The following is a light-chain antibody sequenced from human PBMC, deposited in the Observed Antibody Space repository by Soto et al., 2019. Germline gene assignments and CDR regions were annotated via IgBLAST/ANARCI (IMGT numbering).Light chain of an antibody. CDR2: AAS. CDR1: QGISNY. Sequence: DIQMTQSPSSLSASVGDRVTITCRASQGISNYLAWYQQKPGKVPKLLIYAASTLQSGVPSRFSSSGSGTVFTLTFTSPHPEDLPTYYGQKHNSAPFTFGPGTKVDIQ. J-gene: IGKJ3*01. V-gene: IGKV1-27*01. CDR3: QKHNSAPFT.